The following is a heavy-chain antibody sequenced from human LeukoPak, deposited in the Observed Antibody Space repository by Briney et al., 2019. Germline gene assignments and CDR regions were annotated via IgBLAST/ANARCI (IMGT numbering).Heavy chain of an antibody. Sequence: GGSLRLSCAASGFTFSSYGMSWGGQAPGKRVQWVSAISGSGGSTYYADSVKGRFTISRDNSKNTLYLQMNSLRAEDTAVYYCAKDLLPHYGDPYYYYYYYMDVWGKGTTVTISS. CDR1: GFTFSSYG. CDR3: AKDLLPHYGDPYYYYYYYMDV. V-gene: IGHV3-23*01. CDR2: ISGSGGST. J-gene: IGHJ6*03. D-gene: IGHD4-17*01.